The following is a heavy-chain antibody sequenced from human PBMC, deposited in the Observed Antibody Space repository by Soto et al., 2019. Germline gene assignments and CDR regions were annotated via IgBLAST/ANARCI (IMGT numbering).Heavy chain of an antibody. J-gene: IGHJ6*02. CDR1: GYSFTGYW. Sequence: PGESLKISCKGSGYSFTGYWISWVRQMPGKGLEWMGRIDPSDSYTNYSPSFQGHVTISADKSISTAYLQWSSLKASDTAMYYCATEYSSSSNYYYGMDVWGQGTTVTVSS. V-gene: IGHV5-10-1*01. CDR2: IDPSDSYT. CDR3: ATEYSSSSNYYYGMDV. D-gene: IGHD6-6*01.